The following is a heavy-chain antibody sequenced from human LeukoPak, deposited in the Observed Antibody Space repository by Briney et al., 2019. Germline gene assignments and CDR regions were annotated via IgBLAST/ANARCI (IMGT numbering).Heavy chain of an antibody. Sequence: GGSLRLSCATSGFTFSSYWMHWVRHAPGKGLVWVSRIKSDESTTSYADSVRGRFTISRDNAKNTLYLQMNSLRVEDTAVYYCAREHLNYYTSDSWGQGTLVTVSS. D-gene: IGHD3-10*01. CDR2: IKSDESTT. CDR3: AREHLNYYTSDS. V-gene: IGHV3-74*01. J-gene: IGHJ4*02. CDR1: GFTFSSYW.